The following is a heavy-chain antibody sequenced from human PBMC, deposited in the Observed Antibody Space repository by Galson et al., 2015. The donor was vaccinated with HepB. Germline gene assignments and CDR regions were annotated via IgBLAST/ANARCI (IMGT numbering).Heavy chain of an antibody. J-gene: IGHJ4*02. CDR3: TTLRLAYCGGDCFHQDPEIDY. V-gene: IGHV1-69*10. D-gene: IGHD2-21*02. CDR1: GGTFSSYT. CDR2: ITPILGIA. Sequence: SVKVSCKASGGTFSSYTISWVRQAPGQGLEWMGGITPILGIANYAQKFQGRVTITADKSTSTAYMELSSLRSEDTAVYYCTTLRLAYCGGDCFHQDPEIDYWGQGTLVTVSS.